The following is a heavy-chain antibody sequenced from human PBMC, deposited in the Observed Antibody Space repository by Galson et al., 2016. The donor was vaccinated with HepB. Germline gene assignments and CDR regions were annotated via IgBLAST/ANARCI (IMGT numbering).Heavy chain of an antibody. Sequence: TLSLTCTVSGGSISSGGHSWTWIRQHAVKGLEWIGYIYNTGTIYNNPSLKSRVSISVDTSKNQFSLKLTSVTAADTAVYFCARGGYALEYWGQGILVTGSS. V-gene: IGHV4-31*03. CDR3: ARGGYALEY. CDR1: GGSISSGGHS. D-gene: IGHD2-15*01. CDR2: IYNTGTI. J-gene: IGHJ4*02.